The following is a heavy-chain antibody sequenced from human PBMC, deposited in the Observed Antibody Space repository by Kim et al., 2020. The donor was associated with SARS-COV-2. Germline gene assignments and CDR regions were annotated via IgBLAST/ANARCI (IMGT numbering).Heavy chain of an antibody. J-gene: IGHJ4*02. V-gene: IGHV3-11*06. D-gene: IGHD5-12*01. CDR3: ARISRDGYNYFDY. Sequence: GDSVKVRITMSRDNAKNSLYLQMNSLRAEDTAVYFCARISRDGYNYFDYWGQGTLVTVSS.